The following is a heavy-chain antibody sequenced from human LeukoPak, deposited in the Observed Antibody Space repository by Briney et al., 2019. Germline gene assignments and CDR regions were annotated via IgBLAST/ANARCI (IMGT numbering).Heavy chain of an antibody. J-gene: IGHJ4*02. CDR2: IKDDGSQK. V-gene: IGHV3-7*01. D-gene: IGHD2-15*01. Sequence: PGGSLRLSCEGSRFTFSSYWMSWVRPAPGKGLEWVANIKDDGSQKNYIDSVKGRFTISRDNAKASLFLQMNSLSSEDTAVYYCARRNVGTWWSFDSWGQGTLVTVSS. CDR3: ARRNVGTWWSFDS. CDR1: RFTFSSYW.